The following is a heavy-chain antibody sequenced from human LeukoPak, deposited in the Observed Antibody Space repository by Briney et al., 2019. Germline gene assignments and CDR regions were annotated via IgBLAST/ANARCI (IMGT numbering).Heavy chain of an antibody. CDR1: GFTFGDYA. Sequence: PGGSLRLSCTASGFTFGDYAMSWVRQAPGKGLEWVGFIRSKAYGGTTEYAASVKGRFTISRDDSKSIAYLQMNSLKTEDTAVYYCTREVTMIVVVDGYYFDYWGPGTLVTVSS. V-gene: IGHV3-49*04. CDR3: TREVTMIVVVDGYYFDY. J-gene: IGHJ4*02. D-gene: IGHD3-22*01. CDR2: IRSKAYGGTT.